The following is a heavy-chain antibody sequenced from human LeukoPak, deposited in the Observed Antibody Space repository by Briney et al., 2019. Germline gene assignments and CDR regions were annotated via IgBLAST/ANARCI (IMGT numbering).Heavy chain of an antibody. CDR3: ARLGRGGGDDIHAFDI. V-gene: IGHV3-30*02. J-gene: IGHJ3*02. Sequence: PGGSLRLSCAASGFTFSSYGMHWVRQAPGKGLEWVAFIRYDGSNKYYADSVKGRFTISRDNSKNTLYLQMNSLRAEDTAVYYCARLGRGGGDDIHAFDIWGQGTMVTVSS. D-gene: IGHD2-21*01. CDR2: IRYDGSNK. CDR1: GFTFSSYG.